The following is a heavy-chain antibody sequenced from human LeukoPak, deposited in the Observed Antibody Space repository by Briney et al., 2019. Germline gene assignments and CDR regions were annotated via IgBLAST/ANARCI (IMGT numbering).Heavy chain of an antibody. CDR2: IYYSGST. D-gene: IGHD6-19*01. Sequence: SETLSLTCTVSGGSISSSSYYWGWICQPPGKGLEWIGSIYYSGSTYYNPSLKSRVTISVDTSKNQFSLKLSSVTAADTAVYYCARQGVAVASYYFDYWGQGTLVTVSS. V-gene: IGHV4-39*01. CDR1: GGSISSSSYY. J-gene: IGHJ4*02. CDR3: ARQGVAVASYYFDY.